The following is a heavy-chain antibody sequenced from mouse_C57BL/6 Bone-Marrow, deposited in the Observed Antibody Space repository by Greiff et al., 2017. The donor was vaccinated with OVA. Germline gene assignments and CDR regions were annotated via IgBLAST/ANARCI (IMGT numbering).Heavy chain of an antibody. V-gene: IGHV1-50*01. D-gene: IGHD2-4*01. Sequence: QLQQPGAELVKPGASVKLSCKASGYPFTSYWMQWVKQRPGQGLEWIGEIDPSDSYTNYNQKFKGKATLTVDTSSSTAYMQLSSLTSEDSAVYYCAADYDLYWYFDVWGTGTTVTVSS. CDR2: IDPSDSYT. CDR3: AADYDLYWYFDV. CDR1: GYPFTSYW. J-gene: IGHJ1*03.